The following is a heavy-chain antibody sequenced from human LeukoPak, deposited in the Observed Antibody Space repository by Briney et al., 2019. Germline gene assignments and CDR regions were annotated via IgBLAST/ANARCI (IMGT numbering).Heavy chain of an antibody. D-gene: IGHD3-10*01. Sequence: SETLSLTCAVSGYSISSGYYWGWIRQPPGKGLEWIGRIYHSGSTYYNPSLKSRVTISVDTSKNQFSLKLSSVTAADTAVYYCARVKITMVRGVQYPDYWGQGTLVTVSS. J-gene: IGHJ4*02. CDR2: IYHSGST. CDR3: ARVKITMVRGVQYPDY. V-gene: IGHV4-38-2*01. CDR1: GYSISSGYY.